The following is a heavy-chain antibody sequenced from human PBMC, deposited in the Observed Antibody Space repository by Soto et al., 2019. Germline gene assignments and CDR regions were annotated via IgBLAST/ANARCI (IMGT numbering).Heavy chain of an antibody. V-gene: IGHV3-53*05. J-gene: IGHJ6*02. CDR2: IYSGGRT. D-gene: IGHD3-22*01. CDR1: GFTVSSNY. Sequence: GGSLRLSCAASGFTVSSNYMSWVRQAPGKGLEWVSVIYSGGRTYYADSVKGRFTISRDNSKTTLYLPMNSLRAEDTAVYYCARVSPYYYEWSWYSACYYYGMDVWGQGTTVTVS. CDR3: ARVSPYYYEWSWYSACYYYGMDV.